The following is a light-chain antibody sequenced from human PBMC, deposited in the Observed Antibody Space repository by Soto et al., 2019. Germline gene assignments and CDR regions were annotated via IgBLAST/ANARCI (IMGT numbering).Light chain of an antibody. V-gene: IGLV2-14*01. CDR1: SSDVGGYNY. CDR3: CSYPTSNTRQIV. CDR2: DVS. Sequence: QSVLTQPASVSGSPGQSITISCTGTSSDVGGYNYVSWYQQHPGKAPKFMIYDVSNRPSGVSNRFSGSKSGNTASLTISGLQAEDEADYYCCSYPTSNTRQIVFGTGTKVTVL. J-gene: IGLJ1*01.